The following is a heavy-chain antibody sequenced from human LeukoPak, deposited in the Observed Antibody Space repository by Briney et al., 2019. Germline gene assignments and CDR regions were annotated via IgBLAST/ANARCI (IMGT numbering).Heavy chain of an antibody. J-gene: IGHJ3*02. CDR2: IYSGGST. V-gene: IGHV3-53*01. CDR1: GFTFSSYA. D-gene: IGHD5-24*01. Sequence: GGSLRLSCAASGFTFSSYAMSWVRQAPGKGLEWVSVIYSGGSTYYADPVKGRFTISRDNSKNTLYLQMNSLRAEDTAVYYCARVRDGYLLDAFDIWGQGTMVTVSS. CDR3: ARVRDGYLLDAFDI.